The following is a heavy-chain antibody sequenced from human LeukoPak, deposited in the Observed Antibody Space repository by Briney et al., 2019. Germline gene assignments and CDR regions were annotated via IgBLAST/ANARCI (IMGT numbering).Heavy chain of an antibody. CDR1: GFTFCSYN. CDR2: ISSSNTYI. J-gene: IGHJ3*02. V-gene: IGHV3-21*01. CDR3: ATAAEAFDI. Sequence: GGSLRLSCAASGFTFCSYNMNWVRQAPGKGLEWVSCISSSNTYIYYADSVKGRFTISRDNAKNSLYLQMNSLRAEDTAVYYCATAAEAFDIWGQGTMVTVSS.